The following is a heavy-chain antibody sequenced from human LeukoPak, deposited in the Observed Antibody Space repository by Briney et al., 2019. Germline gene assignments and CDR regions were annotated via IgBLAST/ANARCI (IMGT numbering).Heavy chain of an antibody. CDR1: EFTFSSYA. D-gene: IGHD4-23*01. CDR3: AKADSYGGNSQLFDC. V-gene: IGHV3-23*01. CDR2: ISGSGSST. J-gene: IGHJ4*02. Sequence: GGSLRLSCAASEFTFSSYAMNWVRQAPGKGREWVSGISGSGSSTYYADSVKGRFTISRDNSKNTLYLQMNSLRAEDTAVYFCAKADSYGGNSQLFDCWGQGTLVTVSS.